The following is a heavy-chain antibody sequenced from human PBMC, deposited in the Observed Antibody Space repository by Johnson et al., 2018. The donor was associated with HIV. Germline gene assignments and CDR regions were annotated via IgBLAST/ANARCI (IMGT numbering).Heavy chain of an antibody. CDR1: GFTFSNYG. CDR3: ARGNMIVVVSGGFDI. J-gene: IGHJ3*02. V-gene: IGHV3-30*03. CDR2: ISHDGSNK. D-gene: IGHD3-22*01. Sequence: QVQLVESGGGVVQPGRSLRLSCTASGFTFSNYGMHWVRQAPGKGLEWVAVISHDGSNKYYADSVKGRFTISRDNSKNTLYLQMNTLRAEDTAIYYCARGNMIVVVSGGFDIWGQGTMVTVSS.